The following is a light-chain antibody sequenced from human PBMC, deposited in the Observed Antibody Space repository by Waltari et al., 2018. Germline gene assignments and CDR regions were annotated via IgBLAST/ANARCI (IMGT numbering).Light chain of an antibody. V-gene: IGKV4-1*01. CDR3: QQYYSRRT. Sequence: DIVMTQSPESLAVSLGERAPINCKSSKSLLYYSNNKNYLAWYRQKPGQPPKLLIYWAATRQSGVPDRVSGSGSGTDFTLTISSLQAEDVAVYYCQQYYSRRTFGQGTKGEIK. J-gene: IGKJ1*01. CDR2: WAA. CDR1: KSLLYYSNNKNY.